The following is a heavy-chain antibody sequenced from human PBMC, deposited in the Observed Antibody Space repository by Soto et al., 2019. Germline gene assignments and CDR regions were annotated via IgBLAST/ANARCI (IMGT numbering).Heavy chain of an antibody. D-gene: IGHD6-19*01. J-gene: IGHJ3*01. V-gene: IGHV1-3*05. Sequence: QVQFVQSGAEEKKPGASVKVSCKASGYIFPNYAIHWVRQAPGQRLEWMGWINPAHGNTKYSQNFQGRVTITRDTPANTAYMELSSLTSEDTAVYYCGRGPDSSGWYGAVDVWGQGTMVTVSS. CDR2: INPAHGNT. CDR1: GYIFPNYA. CDR3: GRGPDSSGWYGAVDV.